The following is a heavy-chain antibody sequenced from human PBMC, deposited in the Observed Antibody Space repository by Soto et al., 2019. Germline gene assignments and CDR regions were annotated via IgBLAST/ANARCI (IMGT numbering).Heavy chain of an antibody. J-gene: IGHJ3*01. CDR3: ARSYGVGALDF. Sequence: GESLKISCKGSGYRFTDYWIAWVRQMPGKGLEWVGIIYPGNSDTRYSPSFQGQVTISADKSISTVYLQWSSLKTSDTAIYYCARSYGVGALDFWGQGTMVTVSS. CDR2: IYPGNSDT. V-gene: IGHV5-51*01. CDR1: GYRFTDYW. D-gene: IGHD3-10*01.